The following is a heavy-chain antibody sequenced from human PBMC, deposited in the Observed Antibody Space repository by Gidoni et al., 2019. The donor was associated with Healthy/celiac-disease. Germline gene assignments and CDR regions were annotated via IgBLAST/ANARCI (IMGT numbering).Heavy chain of an antibody. CDR2: INHSGST. D-gene: IGHD2-2*01. J-gene: IGHJ4*02. CDR3: ARVLENTRSRTYCSSTSCYSYFDY. CDR1: GGSFSGYY. V-gene: IGHV4-34*01. Sequence: QVQLQQWGAGLLKPSETLSLTCAVYGGSFSGYYWSWLRQPPGKGLEWSGEINHSGSTNYNPSLKSRVTISVDTSKNQFSLKLSSVTAADTAVYYCARVLENTRSRTYCSSTSCYSYFDYWGQGTLVTVSS.